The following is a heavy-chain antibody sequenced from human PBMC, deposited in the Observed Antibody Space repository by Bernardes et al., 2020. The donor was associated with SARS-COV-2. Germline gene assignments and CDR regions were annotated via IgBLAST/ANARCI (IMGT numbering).Heavy chain of an antibody. V-gene: IGHV4-31*03. Sequence: SETLSLTCTVSGDSITSGHYYWSWIRQHPERGLEWIGNIYYSGTTDYNPSLKSRVTISIDTSKNQFSLNLSSITAADTAVYYCARDHRSLIPAAIAFGFDPWGQGTLVIVSS. CDR3: ARDHRSLIPAAIAFGFDP. CDR2: IYYSGTT. J-gene: IGHJ5*02. CDR1: GDSITSGHYY. D-gene: IGHD2-2*01.